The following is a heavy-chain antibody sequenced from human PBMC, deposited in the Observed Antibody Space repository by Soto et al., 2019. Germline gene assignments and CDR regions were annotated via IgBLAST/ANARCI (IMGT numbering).Heavy chain of an antibody. CDR1: GGSISSYY. CDR2: IYYSGST. CDR3: ARGYSYGFFDY. Sequence: SETLSLTCTVSGGSISSYYWSWIRQPPGKGLEWIGYIYYSGSTNYNPSLKSRVTISVDTSKNQFSLKLSSVTAADTAVYYCARGYSYGFFDYWGQGTLVTVSS. J-gene: IGHJ4*02. V-gene: IGHV4-59*01. D-gene: IGHD5-18*01.